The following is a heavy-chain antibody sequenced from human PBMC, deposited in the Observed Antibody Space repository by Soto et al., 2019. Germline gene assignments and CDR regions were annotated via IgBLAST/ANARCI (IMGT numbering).Heavy chain of an antibody. J-gene: IGHJ4*02. CDR3: AKDRNKWLRFDLAY. CDR2: ITGSGGST. CDR1: GFTFSSYA. Sequence: GGSLRLSCAASGFTFSSYAMSWVRQAPGKGLEWVSAITGSGGSTYYADSVKGRFTISRDNSKNTLYLQMNSLRAEDTAVYNCAKDRNKWLRFDLAYWGQGTLVTVSS. D-gene: IGHD5-12*01. V-gene: IGHV3-23*01.